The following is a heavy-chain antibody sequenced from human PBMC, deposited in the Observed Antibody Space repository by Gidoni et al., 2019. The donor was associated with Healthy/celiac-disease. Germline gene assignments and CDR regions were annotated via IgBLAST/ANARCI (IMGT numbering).Heavy chain of an antibody. CDR3: ARLVLLWFGEDNNWFDP. D-gene: IGHD3-10*01. Sequence: QLQLQESGPGLVKPSETLSLTCTVSGGSISSSSYYWGWIRQPPGKGMEWIGSIYYSGSTYYNPSRKSRVTISVDTAKNQFYLKLSSVTAAETAVYYCARLVLLWFGEDNNWFDPWGQGTLVTVSS. CDR1: GGSISSSSYY. CDR2: IYYSGST. J-gene: IGHJ5*02. V-gene: IGHV4-39*01.